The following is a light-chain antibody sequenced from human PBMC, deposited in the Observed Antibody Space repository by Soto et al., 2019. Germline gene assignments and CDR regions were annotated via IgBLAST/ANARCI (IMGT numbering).Light chain of an antibody. CDR2: NVS. CDR1: SSDIGAHTY. V-gene: IGLV2-14*01. J-gene: IGLJ2*01. Sequence: QSALTQPASVSGSPGQSITISCTGTSSDIGAHTYVSWFQQHPGKVPKVIIYNVSTRPSGISDRFSGSKSGNTASLTISGLQAEDEADYYCSSYAGGFVVFCGGTKLTVL. CDR3: SSYAGGFVV.